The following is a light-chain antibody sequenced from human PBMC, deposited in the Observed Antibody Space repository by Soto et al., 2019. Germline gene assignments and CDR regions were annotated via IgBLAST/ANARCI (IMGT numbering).Light chain of an antibody. CDR1: QSLANSF. J-gene: IGKJ5*01. V-gene: IGKV3D-15*01. CDR2: DAS. Sequence: SQSPCTLSLSTGERATLSCRASQSLANSFIAWYQQKPGQAPRLLIYDASNRATGIPARFSGSGSGTEFTLTVSSLRSEDIAVYFCQQYNNWPPNFRQATRL. CDR3: QQYNNWPPN.